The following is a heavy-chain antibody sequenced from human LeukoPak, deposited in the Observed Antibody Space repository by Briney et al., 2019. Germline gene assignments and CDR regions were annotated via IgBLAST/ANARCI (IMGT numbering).Heavy chain of an antibody. CDR1: GFTFSSYP. CDR3: RGAMGAFDI. J-gene: IGHJ3*02. D-gene: IGHD5-18*01. Sequence: GGSLRLSCAASGFTFSSYPMGWVRQAPGKGLEWVSSSGTGDNTYYADSVKGRFTISRDNSKNTLSLQMNSLKTEDTAVYYCRGAMGAFDIWGQGTMVTVSS. CDR2: SGTGDNT. V-gene: IGHV3-23*01.